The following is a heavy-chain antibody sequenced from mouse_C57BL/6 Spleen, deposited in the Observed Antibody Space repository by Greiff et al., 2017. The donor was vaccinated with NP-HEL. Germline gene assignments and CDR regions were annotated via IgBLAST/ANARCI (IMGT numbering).Heavy chain of an antibody. CDR2: INPNNGGT. J-gene: IGHJ3*01. Sequence: EVQLQQSGPELVKPGASVKIPCKASGYTFTDYNMDWVKQSHGKSLEWIGDINPNNGGTIYNQKFKGKATLTVDKSSSTAYMELRSLTSEDTAVYYCARVDYPVGCAYWGQGTLVTVSA. CDR3: ARVDYPVGCAY. D-gene: IGHD2-4*01. CDR1: GYTFTDYN. V-gene: IGHV1-18*01.